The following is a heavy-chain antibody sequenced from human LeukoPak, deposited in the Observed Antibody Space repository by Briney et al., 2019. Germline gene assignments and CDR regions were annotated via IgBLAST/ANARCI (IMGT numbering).Heavy chain of an antibody. CDR3: VGFSSSWPFDY. CDR2: IYYSGST. D-gene: IGHD6-13*01. Sequence: SETLSLTCTVSGGSISSSSYYWGWIRQPPGKGLEWIGSIYYSGSTYYNPSLKSRVTISVDTSKNQFSLKLSSVTAADTAVYYSVGFSSSWPFDYWGQGTLVTVSS. J-gene: IGHJ4*02. CDR1: GGSISSSSYY. V-gene: IGHV4-39*01.